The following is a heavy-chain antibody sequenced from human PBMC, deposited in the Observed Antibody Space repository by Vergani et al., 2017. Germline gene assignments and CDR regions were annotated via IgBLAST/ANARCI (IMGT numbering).Heavy chain of an antibody. V-gene: IGHV3-11*01. Sequence: QVQLVESGGGLVKPGGSLRLSCAASGFTFSDYYMSWIRQAPGKGLEWVSYISSSGSTIYYADSVKGRFTISRDNAKNSLYLQMNSLRAEDTAVYYCARGRAYYDFWSHEHRPYYYYGMDVWGQGTTVTVSS. CDR2: ISSSGSTI. D-gene: IGHD3-3*01. J-gene: IGHJ6*02. CDR1: GFTFSDYY. CDR3: ARGRAYYDFWSHEHRPYYYYGMDV.